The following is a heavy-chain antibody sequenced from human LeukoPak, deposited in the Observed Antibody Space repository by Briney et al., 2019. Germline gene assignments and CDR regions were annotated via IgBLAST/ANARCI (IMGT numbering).Heavy chain of an antibody. Sequence: ASVKVSCKASGYTFTSYYMHWVRQAPGQGLEWMGIINPSGGSTSYAQKFQGRVTVTRDTSTSTVYMELSSLRSEDTAVYYCAREVYDSSGYYDTYYFDYWGRGTLVTVSS. J-gene: IGHJ4*02. CDR1: GYTFTSYY. D-gene: IGHD3-22*01. CDR3: AREVYDSSGYYDTYYFDY. V-gene: IGHV1-46*01. CDR2: INPSGGST.